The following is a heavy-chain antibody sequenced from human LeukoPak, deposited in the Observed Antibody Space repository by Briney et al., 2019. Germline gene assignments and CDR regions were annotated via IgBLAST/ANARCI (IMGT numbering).Heavy chain of an antibody. CDR1: GYTFTSYG. Sequence: ASVKVSCKASGYTFTSYGISWVRQAPGQGLEWMGWISAYNGNTNYAQKLQGRVTMTRDTSISTAYMELSRLRSDDTAVYYCAREIQLWATYFDYWGQGTLVTVSS. J-gene: IGHJ4*02. V-gene: IGHV1-18*01. CDR3: AREIQLWATYFDY. CDR2: ISAYNGNT. D-gene: IGHD5-18*01.